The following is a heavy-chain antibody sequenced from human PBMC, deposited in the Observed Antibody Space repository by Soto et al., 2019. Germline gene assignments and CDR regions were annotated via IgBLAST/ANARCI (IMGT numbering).Heavy chain of an antibody. V-gene: IGHV4-31*03. Sequence: QVQLQESGPGLVKPSQTLSLTCTVSGGSISSGGYYWSWIRQHPGKGPEWIGYIYYSGSTYYNPSLKSRVTISVDTSKNQFSLKLSSVTAADTAVYYCARDRGITGTLYDYYYYYGMDVWGQGTTVTVSS. CDR3: ARDRGITGTLYDYYYYYGMDV. CDR1: GGSISSGGYY. CDR2: IYYSGST. D-gene: IGHD1-7*01. J-gene: IGHJ6*02.